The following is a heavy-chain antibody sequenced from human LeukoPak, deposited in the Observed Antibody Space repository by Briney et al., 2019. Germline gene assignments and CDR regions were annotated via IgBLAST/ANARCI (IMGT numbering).Heavy chain of an antibody. Sequence: PSETLSLTXTVSGGSICSSSYYWGWISQPPGKGLQWIGSVYYSGNTYYNPSLKSRVTISVDTSKNQFSLKLSSVTAADTAVYYCATVITPGYFDYWGQGTLVTVSS. CDR3: ATVITPGYFDY. CDR1: GGSICSSSYY. J-gene: IGHJ4*02. D-gene: IGHD4-23*01. CDR2: VYYSGNT. V-gene: IGHV4-39*01.